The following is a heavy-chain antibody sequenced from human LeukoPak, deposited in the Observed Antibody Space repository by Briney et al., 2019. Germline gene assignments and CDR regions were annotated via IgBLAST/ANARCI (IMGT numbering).Heavy chain of an antibody. Sequence: SETLSLTCTVSGGSISSYYWSWIRQPAGKGLEWIGRIYTSGSTNYNPSLKSRVTMSVDTSKNQFSLKLSSVTAADTAVYYCARVYCSSTSCYSWFDPWGQGTLVTVSS. CDR2: IYTSGST. J-gene: IGHJ5*02. CDR3: ARVYCSSTSCYSWFDP. D-gene: IGHD2-2*01. CDR1: GGSISSYY. V-gene: IGHV4-4*07.